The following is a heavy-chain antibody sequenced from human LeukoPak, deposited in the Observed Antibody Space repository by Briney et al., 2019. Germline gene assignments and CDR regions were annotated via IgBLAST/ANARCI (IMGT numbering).Heavy chain of an antibody. CDR2: IYSDNT. V-gene: IGHV3-53*01. Sequence: GGSLRLSCTVSGFTVSSNSMSWVRQAPGKGLEWVSFIYSDNTHYSDSVKGRFTISRDNSKNTLYLQTNSLRAEDTAIYYCASQRRYGDYDSFDYWGQGTLVTVSS. D-gene: IGHD4-17*01. CDR1: GFTVSSNS. CDR3: ASQRRYGDYDSFDY. J-gene: IGHJ4*02.